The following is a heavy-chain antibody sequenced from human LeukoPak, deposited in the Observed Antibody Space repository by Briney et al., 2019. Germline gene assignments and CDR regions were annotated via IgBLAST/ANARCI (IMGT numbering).Heavy chain of an antibody. CDR1: GFTFSSYW. CDR2: TKQDGSEK. J-gene: IGHJ4*02. Sequence: PGGSLRLSCAASGFTFSSYWMSSVRPAPAKGLAWVANTKQDGSEKYYVDSVKGRFTISRDNAKNSLYLQMNSLRAEDTAVYYCARDSREWWSYQSQFDYWGQGTLVTVSS. CDR3: ARDSREWWSYQSQFDY. V-gene: IGHV3-7*01. D-gene: IGHD1-26*01.